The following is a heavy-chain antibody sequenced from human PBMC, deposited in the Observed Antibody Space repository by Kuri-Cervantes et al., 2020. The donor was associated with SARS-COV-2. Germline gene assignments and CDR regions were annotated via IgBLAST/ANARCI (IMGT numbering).Heavy chain of an antibody. V-gene: IGHV3-33*08. CDR2: IWYDGSNK. CDR1: GFTFSSYG. D-gene: IGHD3-22*01. J-gene: IGHJ3*02. Sequence: GGSLRLSCAASGFTFSSYGMHWVRQAPGKGLEWVAVIWYDGSNKYYADSVKGRFTISRDNSKNTLYLQMNSLRAEDTAVYYCARETLGPYYYDSSGYQNDAFDIWGQGTMVTVSS. CDR3: ARETLGPYYYDSSGYQNDAFDI.